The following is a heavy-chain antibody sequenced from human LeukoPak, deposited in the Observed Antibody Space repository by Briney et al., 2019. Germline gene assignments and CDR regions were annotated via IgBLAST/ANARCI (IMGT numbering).Heavy chain of an antibody. CDR1: GFTFSSYS. V-gene: IGHV3-21*01. CDR3: ARDLLRSLHV. Sequence: GGSLRLSCAASGFTFSSYSMNWVRQAPGKGLEWASSISSSSSYIYYADSVKGRFTISRDNAKNSPYLQMNSLRAEDTAVYYCARDLLRSLHVWGQGTLVTVSS. J-gene: IGHJ4*02. D-gene: IGHD3-3*01. CDR2: ISSSSSYI.